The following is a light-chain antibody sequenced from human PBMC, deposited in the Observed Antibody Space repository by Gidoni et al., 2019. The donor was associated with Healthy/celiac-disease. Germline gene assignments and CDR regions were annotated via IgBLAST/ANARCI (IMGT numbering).Light chain of an antibody. CDR2: GAS. J-gene: IGKJ5*01. CDR3: QQYGSSPPIT. CDR1: QSVSSSY. Sequence: ELVLTQSPGTLSLSPGERDTLSCRASQSVSSSYLAWYQQKPGQAPRLLIYGASSRATGIPDRFSGSGSGTDFTLTISRLDPEDFAVYYCQQYGSSPPITFGQGTRLEIK. V-gene: IGKV3-20*01.